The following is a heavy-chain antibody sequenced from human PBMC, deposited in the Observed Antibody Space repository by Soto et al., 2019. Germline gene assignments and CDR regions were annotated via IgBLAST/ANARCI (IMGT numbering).Heavy chain of an antibody. J-gene: IGHJ6*02. D-gene: IGHD1-26*01. Sequence: GGSLRLSCAASGFTFSSYGMHWVRQAPGKGLEWVAVIWYDGSNKYYADSVKGRFTISRDNSKNTLYLQMNSLRAEDTAVYYCTTLDSGSYWGAYGMDVWGQGTTVTVSS. CDR3: TTLDSGSYWGAYGMDV. CDR2: IWYDGSNK. V-gene: IGHV3-33*01. CDR1: GFTFSSYG.